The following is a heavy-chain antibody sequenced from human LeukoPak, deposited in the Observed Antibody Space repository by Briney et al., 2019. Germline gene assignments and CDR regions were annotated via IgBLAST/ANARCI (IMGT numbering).Heavy chain of an antibody. CDR3: AKDASIAAAGPIDY. V-gene: IGHV3-23*01. CDR1: GFTFSSYA. Sequence: PGGSLRLSCAASGFTFSSYAMSWVRQAPGKGLEWVSAISGSGGSTYYADSVKGRFTISRDNSKNTLYLQMNSLRDEDTALYFCAKDASIAAAGPIDYWGQGTLVTVSS. D-gene: IGHD6-13*01. CDR2: ISGSGGST. J-gene: IGHJ4*02.